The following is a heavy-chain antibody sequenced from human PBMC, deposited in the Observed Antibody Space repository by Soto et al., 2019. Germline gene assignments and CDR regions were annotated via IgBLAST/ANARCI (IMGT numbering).Heavy chain of an antibody. V-gene: IGHV1-69*01. CDR2: IIPIFGTA. J-gene: IGHJ4*02. CDR1: GGTFSSYA. CDR3: ARVEYSSGTDPYYFDY. D-gene: IGHD6-19*01. Sequence: QVQLVQSGAEVKKPGSSVKVSCKASGGTFSSYAISWVRQAPGQGLEWMGGIIPIFGTANYAQKFQGRVTITADESTSTAHMGLSSLRSEDTAVYYCARVEYSSGTDPYYFDYWGQGTLVTVSS.